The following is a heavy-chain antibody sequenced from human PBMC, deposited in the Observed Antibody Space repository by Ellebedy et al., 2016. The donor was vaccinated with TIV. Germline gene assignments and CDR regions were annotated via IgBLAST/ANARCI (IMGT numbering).Heavy chain of an antibody. V-gene: IGHV3-30*04. CDR1: RLTFIRSA. CDR3: AGGCTSDNYFDC. CDR2: VSYDGVNE. Sequence: PGGSLRLTCAASRLTFIRSAMHWVRQAPGKGLEWVAGVSYDGVNEYYADSVKGRFTISRDNSKSTLWLQMSSLRAADTAVYYCAGGCTSDNYFDCWGQGALVTVSS. J-gene: IGHJ4*02. D-gene: IGHD2-8*01.